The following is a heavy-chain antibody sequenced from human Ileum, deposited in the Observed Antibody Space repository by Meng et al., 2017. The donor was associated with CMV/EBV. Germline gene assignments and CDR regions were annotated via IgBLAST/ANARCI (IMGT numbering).Heavy chain of an antibody. Sequence: GESLKISCAASGFTFSSYDMHWVRQAPGKGLEWVAVISYDGSHKYYADSVKGRFTISKDNSNNTLYLQMNSLRADDTAVYYCAREAFSGGYDDGFDPWGQGTLVTVSS. CDR3: AREAFSGGYDDGFDP. D-gene: IGHD5-12*01. CDR2: ISYDGSHK. J-gene: IGHJ5*02. V-gene: IGHV3-30*06. CDR1: GFTFSSYD.